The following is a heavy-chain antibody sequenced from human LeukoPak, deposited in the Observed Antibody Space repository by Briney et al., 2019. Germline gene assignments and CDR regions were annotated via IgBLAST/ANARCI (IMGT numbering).Heavy chain of an antibody. J-gene: IGHJ3*02. Sequence: PGGSLRLSCAASGFTFSSYEMNWVRQAPGKGLEWVSYISSSGSTIYYADSVKGRFTISRDNAKNTLFLQMNSLRVEDTAVYYCARAENAFDIWGQATMATVSS. CDR1: GFTFSSYE. V-gene: IGHV3-48*03. CDR3: ARAENAFDI. CDR2: ISSSGSTI.